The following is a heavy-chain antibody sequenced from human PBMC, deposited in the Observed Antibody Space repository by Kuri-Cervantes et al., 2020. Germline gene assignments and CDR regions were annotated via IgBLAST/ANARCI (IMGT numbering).Heavy chain of an antibody. Sequence: ASVNVSCKASVYTFTSYGRSWVRQAPGQGLEWMGWISAYNGDTNYAQKLQGRVTMTTDTSTSTAYMELRSLRSDDTAVYYCARATEQSTYCDYVIEVWFDPWGQGTLVTVSS. CDR2: ISAYNGDT. J-gene: IGHJ5*02. D-gene: IGHD4-17*01. V-gene: IGHV1-18*01. CDR3: ARATEQSTYCDYVIEVWFDP. CDR1: VYTFTSYG.